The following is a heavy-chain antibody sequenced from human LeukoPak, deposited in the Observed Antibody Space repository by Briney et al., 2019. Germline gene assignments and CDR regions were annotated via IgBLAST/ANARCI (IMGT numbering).Heavy chain of an antibody. CDR3: ARENTLVRGTRNPFDY. J-gene: IGHJ4*02. Sequence: SQTLSLTCAISGDSVSSNSVSWSWIRQSPSRGLEWLGRTYYYRSKWYNDYAVSVKSRISINPDTSKNHFSLQLNSVTPEDTAVYYCARENTLVRGTRNPFDYWGRGTLVTVSS. CDR1: GDSVSSNSVS. V-gene: IGHV6-1*01. CDR2: TYYYRSKWYN. D-gene: IGHD3-10*01.